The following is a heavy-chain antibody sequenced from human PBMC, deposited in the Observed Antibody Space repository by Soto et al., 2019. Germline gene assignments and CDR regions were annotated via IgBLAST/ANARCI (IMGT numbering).Heavy chain of an antibody. CDR1: GGSISSSY. J-gene: IGHJ3*02. CDR3: ARDAFDI. Sequence: NPSETLSLTCTVAGGSISSSYWSWIRQTPGKGLEWIGYTYNSGSTNYNPSLKSRVTISVDTSKNQFSLNLSSVTAADTAVYYCARDAFDIWGQGTMVTVSS. V-gene: IGHV4-59*01. CDR2: TYNSGST.